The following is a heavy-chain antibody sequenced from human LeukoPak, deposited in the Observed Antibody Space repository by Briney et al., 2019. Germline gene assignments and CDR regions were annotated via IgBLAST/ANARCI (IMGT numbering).Heavy chain of an antibody. CDR3: ARGLGGSYTNWFDP. CDR1: GFTFSSSA. Sequence: SVKVSCKASGFTFSSSAVQWVRQARGQRLEWMGWIVVGSGNTNYAQKFQERVTITRDMSTSTAYMELSSLRSEDTAVYYCARGLGGSYTNWFDPWGQGTLVTVSS. D-gene: IGHD2-15*01. J-gene: IGHJ5*02. CDR2: IVVGSGNT. V-gene: IGHV1-58*01.